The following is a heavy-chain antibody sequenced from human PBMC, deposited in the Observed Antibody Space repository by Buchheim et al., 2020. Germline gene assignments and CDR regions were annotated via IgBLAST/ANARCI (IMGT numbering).Heavy chain of an antibody. J-gene: IGHJ6*02. CDR3: ARGYDSSGYYYSYYYYGMDV. CDR2: IWYDGSNK. Sequence: QVQLVESGGGVVQPGRSLRLSCAASGFTFSSYGMHWVRQAPGKGLEWVAVIWYDGSNKYYADSVKGRFTISRDNSKNTLYLQMNSLRAEDTAVYYCARGYDSSGYYYSYYYYGMDVWGQGTT. V-gene: IGHV3-33*01. D-gene: IGHD3-22*01. CDR1: GFTFSSYG.